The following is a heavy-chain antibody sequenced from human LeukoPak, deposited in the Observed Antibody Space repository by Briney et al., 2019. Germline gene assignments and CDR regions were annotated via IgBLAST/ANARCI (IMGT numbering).Heavy chain of an antibody. J-gene: IGHJ4*02. CDR3: ARGNYDFWSGRFDY. CDR1: GYTFTGYY. Sequence: ASVKVSCKASGYTFTGYYMHWVRQAPGQGLEWMGRINPNSGGTNYAQKFQGRVTMNRDTSISTAYMELSRLRSDDTAVYYCARGNYDFWSGRFDYWGQGTLVTVSS. CDR2: INPNSGGT. D-gene: IGHD3-3*01. V-gene: IGHV1-2*06.